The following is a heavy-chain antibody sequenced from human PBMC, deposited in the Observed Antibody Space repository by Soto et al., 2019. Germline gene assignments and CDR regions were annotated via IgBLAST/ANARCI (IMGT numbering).Heavy chain of an antibody. CDR1: GSTFTDFT. CDR3: ARRPDAFDI. Sequence: GGSLRLSCAGSGSTFTDFTMTWVLQAPGKGLEWVSAISGDGLSTYYAGSVKGRFTISRDNSKTTLYLQMNSLRAEDTAVYYCARRPDAFDIWGRGTMVTVSS. CDR2: ISGDGLST. V-gene: IGHV3-23*01. J-gene: IGHJ3*02.